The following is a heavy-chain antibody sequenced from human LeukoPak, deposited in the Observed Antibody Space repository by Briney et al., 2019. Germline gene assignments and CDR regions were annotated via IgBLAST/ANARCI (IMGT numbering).Heavy chain of an antibody. CDR3: ARAVRGVLYWFDP. D-gene: IGHD3-10*01. V-gene: IGHV1-69*13. J-gene: IGHJ5*02. Sequence: SVKVSCKASGGTFSSYAISWVRQAPGQGLEWMGGIIPIFGTANYAQKFQGRVTITADESTSTAYMELSSLRSEDTAVYYCARAVRGVLYWFDPWGQGTLVTVSS. CDR1: GGTFSSYA. CDR2: IIPIFGTA.